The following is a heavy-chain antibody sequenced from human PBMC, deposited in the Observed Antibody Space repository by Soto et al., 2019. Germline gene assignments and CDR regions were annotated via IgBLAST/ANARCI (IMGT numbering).Heavy chain of an antibody. J-gene: IGHJ6*02. V-gene: IGHV4-59*08. CDR1: GGSISNYY. CDR3: ARAYYYGSGSYYYYYYYGMDV. D-gene: IGHD3-10*01. Sequence: SETLSLTCTVSGGSISNYYWSWIRQPPGKGLERIGYFYYTGITNYNPSLKSRISMSVDTSKNQFSLKLSSVTAADTAVYYCARAYYYGSGSYYYYYYYGMDVWGQGTTVTVSS. CDR2: FYYTGIT.